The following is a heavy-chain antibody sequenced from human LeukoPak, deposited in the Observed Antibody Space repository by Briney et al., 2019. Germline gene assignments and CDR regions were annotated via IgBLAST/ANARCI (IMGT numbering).Heavy chain of an antibody. CDR2: INPSAGIT. CDR3: ARDSEAVAGLDW. J-gene: IGHJ4*02. V-gene: IGHV1-46*01. D-gene: IGHD6-19*01. CDR1: GYTFTGYY. Sequence: GASVKVSCKASGYTFTGYYIHWVRQAPGQGLEWMGIINPSAGITTYAQKFQGRVTMTSDTSTSTIYMDLSSLKFEDTAVYYCARDSEAVAGLDWWGQGTLVTVSS.